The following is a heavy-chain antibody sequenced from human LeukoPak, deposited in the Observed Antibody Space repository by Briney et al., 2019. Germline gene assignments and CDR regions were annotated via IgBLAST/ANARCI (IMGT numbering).Heavy chain of an antibody. D-gene: IGHD2-15*01. V-gene: IGHV3-30*02. CDR2: IRYDGSNK. J-gene: IGHJ5*02. Sequence: GGSLRLSCAASGFTFSSYGMHWVRQAPGKGLEWVAFIRYDGSNKYNADSVKGRFTISRDNSKNTLYLQMNSLRAEDTAVYYCANLAPRLGYCSGGSCYSSRWFDPWGQGTLVTVSS. CDR3: ANLAPRLGYCSGGSCYSSRWFDP. CDR1: GFTFSSYG.